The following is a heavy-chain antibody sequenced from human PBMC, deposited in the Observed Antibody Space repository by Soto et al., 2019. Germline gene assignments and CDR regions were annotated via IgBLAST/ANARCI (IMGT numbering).Heavy chain of an antibody. CDR3: AKVGYYGSGNPYYFDY. V-gene: IGHV4-59*01. J-gene: IGHJ4*02. CDR2: IYYSGST. D-gene: IGHD3-10*01. Sequence: SETMSLTCTVSGCSISSYYWSWIRQPPGKGLEWIGYIYYSGSTNYNPSLKSRVTISVDTSKNQFSLKLSSVTAADTAVYYCAKVGYYGSGNPYYFDYCGQGNLVIVSS. CDR1: GCSISSYY.